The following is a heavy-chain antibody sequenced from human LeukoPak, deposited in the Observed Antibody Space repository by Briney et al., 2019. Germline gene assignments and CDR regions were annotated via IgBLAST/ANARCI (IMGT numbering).Heavy chain of an antibody. CDR2: IYHSGST. D-gene: IGHD2-15*01. CDR3: ARDIGYCSGGSCYRTGIFDY. Sequence: PSETLSLTCAVSGGSISSSNWWSWVRQPPGKGLEWIGEIYHSGSTNSNPSLKSRVTISVDKSKNQFSLKLSSVTAADTAVYYCARDIGYCSGGSCYRTGIFDYWGQGTLVTVSS. J-gene: IGHJ4*02. CDR1: GGSISSSNW. V-gene: IGHV4-4*02.